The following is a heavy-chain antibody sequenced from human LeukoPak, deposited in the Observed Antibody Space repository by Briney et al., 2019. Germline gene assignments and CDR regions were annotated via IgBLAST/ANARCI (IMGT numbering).Heavy chain of an antibody. Sequence: SETLSLTCAVYGGSFSGYYWSWIRQPPGKGLEWIGEINHSGSTNYNPSLKSRVTISVDTSKNQFSLNLSSATAADTAVYYCAREPGIAVAGHGDYWGQGTLVTVSS. CDR1: GGSFSGYY. D-gene: IGHD6-19*01. CDR3: AREPGIAVAGHGDY. J-gene: IGHJ4*02. CDR2: INHSGST. V-gene: IGHV4-34*01.